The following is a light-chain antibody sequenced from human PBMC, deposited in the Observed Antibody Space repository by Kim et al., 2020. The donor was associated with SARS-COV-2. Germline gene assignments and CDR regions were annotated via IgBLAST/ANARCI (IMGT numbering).Light chain of an antibody. CDR3: NSRDSSGSHGV. Sequence: ALGQTVRIKCQGDSLRNYFASWYQQKPGQAPVLVIYGRNNRPSGIADRFSGSRSGDTATLTITGAQAEDDADYYCNSRDSSGSHGVFGGGTKVTVL. CDR2: GRN. CDR1: SLRNYF. J-gene: IGLJ3*02. V-gene: IGLV3-19*01.